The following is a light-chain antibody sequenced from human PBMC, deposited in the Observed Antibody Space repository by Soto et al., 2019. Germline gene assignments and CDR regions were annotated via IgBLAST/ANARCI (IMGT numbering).Light chain of an antibody. V-gene: IGKV3-20*01. CDR3: QQYGGSPRGS. Sequence: EIVLTQSPGALSLSPGERATLSCRASQTVSDNSLAWYQQKPGQAPRLLIYGASTRSTGIPDRFSGSGSGTDFPLTSSRLEPEDDAGHYCQQYGGSPRGSFGGGTKVEIK. J-gene: IGKJ4*01. CDR1: QTVSDNS. CDR2: GAS.